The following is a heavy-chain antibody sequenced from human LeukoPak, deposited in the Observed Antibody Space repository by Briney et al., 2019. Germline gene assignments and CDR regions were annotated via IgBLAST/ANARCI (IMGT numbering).Heavy chain of an antibody. V-gene: IGHV3-7*01. Sequence: GGSLRLSCAASGFTFSSYWMSWVRQAPGKGLEWVANIKQDGSEKYYVDSVKGRFTISRDNAKNSLYLQMNSLRAEDTAVYYCARDPPGNYYGALDYWGQGTLVTVSS. CDR2: IKQDGSEK. CDR1: GFTFSSYW. CDR3: ARDPPGNYYGALDY. D-gene: IGHD3-10*01. J-gene: IGHJ4*02.